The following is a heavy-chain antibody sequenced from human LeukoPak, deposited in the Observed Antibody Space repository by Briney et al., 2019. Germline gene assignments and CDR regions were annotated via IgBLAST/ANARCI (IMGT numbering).Heavy chain of an antibody. CDR3: ARGAYGDSLSWFDP. J-gene: IGHJ5*02. CDR2: IYYSGST. Sequence: SETLSLTCTVSGGSISSGGYYWSWIRHHPGKGLEWIGYIYYSGSTHYNPSLKSRVTISVDTSKNQFSLKPSSVTAADSAVYYCARGAYGDSLSWFDPWGQGTLVTVSS. D-gene: IGHD4-17*01. CDR1: GGSISSGGYY. V-gene: IGHV4-31*03.